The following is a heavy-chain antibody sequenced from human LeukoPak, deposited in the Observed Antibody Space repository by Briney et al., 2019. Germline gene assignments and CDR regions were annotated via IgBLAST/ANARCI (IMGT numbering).Heavy chain of an antibody. CDR2: IYYSGST. J-gene: IGHJ5*02. D-gene: IGHD5-24*01. V-gene: IGHV4-39*07. Sequence: SETLSLTCTVSGGSISNSTYFWGWIRQPPGKGLEWIGTIYYSGSTYYNPSLKSRVTISVDSSKNQFSLRLSSVTAADTAVYYCARESLTWLQSRTSWFDPWGRGTLVTVSS. CDR1: GGSISNSTYF. CDR3: ARESLTWLQSRTSWFDP.